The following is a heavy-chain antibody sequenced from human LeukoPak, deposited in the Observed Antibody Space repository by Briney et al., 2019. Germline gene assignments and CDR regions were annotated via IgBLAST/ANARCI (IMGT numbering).Heavy chain of an antibody. CDR3: ARGRGLTIFGVISWFDP. Sequence: PTGGSLRLSCAASGFTFSSYAMSWVRQAPGKGLEWVANIKQDGSEKYYVDSVKGRFTISRDNAKNSLYLLMNSLRAEDTAVYYCARGRGLTIFGVISWFDPWGQGTLVTVSS. CDR2: IKQDGSEK. D-gene: IGHD3-3*01. CDR1: GFTFSSYA. V-gene: IGHV3-7*01. J-gene: IGHJ5*02.